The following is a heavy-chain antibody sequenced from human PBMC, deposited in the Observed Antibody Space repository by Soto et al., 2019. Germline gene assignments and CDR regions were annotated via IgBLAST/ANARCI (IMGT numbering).Heavy chain of an antibody. CDR3: ARGYSGGWYSPGKAQGH. CDR2: ISSSGSTI. V-gene: IGHV3-48*03. J-gene: IGHJ4*02. CDR1: GFTFSSYE. Sequence: EVQLVESGGGLVQPGGSLRLSCAASGFTFSSYEMNWVRQAPGQGLEWVSYISSSGSTIYYADSVKGRFTISRDNAKHAQYLQMNSLRAEDTAVYYCARGYSGGWYSPGKAQGHWGQGTLGTVSS. D-gene: IGHD6-19*01.